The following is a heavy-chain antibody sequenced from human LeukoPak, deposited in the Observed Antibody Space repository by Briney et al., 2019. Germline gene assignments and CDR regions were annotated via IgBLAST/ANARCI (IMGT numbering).Heavy chain of an antibody. J-gene: IGHJ4*02. CDR2: INPNSGGT. CDR3: ARVDPVAGTPSYFDY. Sequence: ASVKVSCKASGYTFTGYYMHWVRQAPGQGLEWMGWINPNSGGTNYAQKFQGRVTMTRDTSISTAYMELSRLRSDDTAVYYCARVDPVAGTPSYFDYWGQGTLVTVSS. V-gene: IGHV1-2*02. CDR1: GYTFTGYY. D-gene: IGHD6-19*01.